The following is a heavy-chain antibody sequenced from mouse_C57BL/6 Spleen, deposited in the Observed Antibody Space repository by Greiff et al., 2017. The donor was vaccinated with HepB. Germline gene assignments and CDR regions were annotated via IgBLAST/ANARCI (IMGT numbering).Heavy chain of an antibody. J-gene: IGHJ1*03. Sequence: EVMLVESGGGLVKPGGSLKLSCAASGFTFSSYAMSWVRQTPEKRLEWVATISDGGSYTYYPDNVKGRFTISRDNAKNNLYLQMSHLKSEDTAMYYCARDPLQLLRYFDVWGTGTTVTVSS. D-gene: IGHD4-1*02. CDR1: GFTFSSYA. V-gene: IGHV5-4*01. CDR3: ARDPLQLLRYFDV. CDR2: ISDGGSYT.